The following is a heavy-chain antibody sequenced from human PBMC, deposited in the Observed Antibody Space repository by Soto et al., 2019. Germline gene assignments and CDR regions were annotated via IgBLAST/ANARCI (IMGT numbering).Heavy chain of an antibody. CDR2: INHSGST. Sequence: SETLSLTCAVYGGSFSGYYWSWIRQPPGKGLEWIGEINHSGSTNYNPSLKSRVTISVDTSKNQFSLKLSSVTAADTAVYYCARGGYGYPKIWGQGTMVTVSS. J-gene: IGHJ3*02. V-gene: IGHV4-34*01. CDR3: ARGGYGYPKI. D-gene: IGHD5-18*01. CDR1: GGSFSGYY.